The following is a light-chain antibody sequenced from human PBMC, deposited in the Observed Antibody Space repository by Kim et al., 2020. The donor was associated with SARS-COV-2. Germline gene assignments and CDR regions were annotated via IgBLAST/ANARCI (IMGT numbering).Light chain of an antibody. CDR1: ALPKQY. CDR3: QSADSSGTYVI. CDR2: KDS. Sequence: SYELTQPPSVSVSPGQTARITCSGDALPKQYAYWYQQKPGQAPVLVMYKDSERPSGIPERFSDSSSGTTVTLTISGVQAEDEADYYCQSADSSGTYVIFG. J-gene: IGLJ2*01. V-gene: IGLV3-25*03.